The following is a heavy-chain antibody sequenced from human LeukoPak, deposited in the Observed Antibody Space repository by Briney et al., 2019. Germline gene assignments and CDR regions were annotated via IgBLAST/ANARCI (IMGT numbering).Heavy chain of an antibody. D-gene: IGHD2-2*01. V-gene: IGHV3-30*03. CDR3: AEVGRSSTSCYPGIQDGMDV. CDR1: GFTFSSYG. CDR2: ISYDGSNK. Sequence: GGSLRLSCAASGFTFSSYGMHWVRQAPGKGLEWVAVISYDGSNKYYADSVKGRFTISRDNSKNTLYLQMNSLRAEDTAVYYCAEVGRSSTSCYPGIQDGMDVWGQGTTVTVSS. J-gene: IGHJ6*02.